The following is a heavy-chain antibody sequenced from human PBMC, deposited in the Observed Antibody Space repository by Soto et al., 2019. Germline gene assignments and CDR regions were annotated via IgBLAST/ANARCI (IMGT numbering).Heavy chain of an antibody. Sequence: PGGSLRLSCAASGFSFSTYIMSWVRRAPGKGLEWVSAISGSGGSPSYADSVQGRFTISRDNPKKTLYLQMNSLRAEDTAVYYCAKARCTTSNCYVPDYWGQGTLVTVSS. J-gene: IGHJ4*02. CDR2: ISGSGGSP. V-gene: IGHV3-23*01. CDR1: GFSFSTYI. CDR3: AKARCTTSNCYVPDY. D-gene: IGHD2-8*01.